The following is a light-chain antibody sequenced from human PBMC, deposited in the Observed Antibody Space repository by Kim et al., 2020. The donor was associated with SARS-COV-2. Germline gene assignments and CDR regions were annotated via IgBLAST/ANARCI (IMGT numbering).Light chain of an antibody. V-gene: IGKV3-20*01. J-gene: IGKJ4*01. Sequence: PGESGTLSCRTSQSVSSSFLAWYQQKPCQAPRLLIYGASNRATGIPDRFSGIVSGTDFSLTISRLEPEDYAVYYCQQYGSSPPLTFGGGTKVDIK. CDR3: QQYGSSPPLT. CDR1: QSVSSSF. CDR2: GAS.